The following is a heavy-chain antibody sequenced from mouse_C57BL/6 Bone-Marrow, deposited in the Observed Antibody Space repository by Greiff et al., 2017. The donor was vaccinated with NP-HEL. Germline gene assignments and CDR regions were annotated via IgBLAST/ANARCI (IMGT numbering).Heavy chain of an antibody. CDR2: ISSGGSYT. V-gene: IGHV5-6*01. CDR3: ARLDY. J-gene: IGHJ2*01. CDR1: GFTFSSYG. Sequence: EVKVVESGGDLVKPGGSLKLSCAASGFTFSSYGMSWVRQTPDKRLEWVATISSGGSYTYYPDSVKWRFTISRDNAQNTLYLQMSSLKSEDTAMYYCARLDYWGQGTTLTVSS.